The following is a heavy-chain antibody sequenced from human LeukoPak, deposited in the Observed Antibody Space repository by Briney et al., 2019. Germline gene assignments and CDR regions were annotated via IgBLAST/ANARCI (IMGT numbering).Heavy chain of an antibody. V-gene: IGHV4-39*07. D-gene: IGHD2-21*02. CDR1: GGSISSSSYY. Sequence: PSETLSLTCTVSGGSISSSSYYWGWIRQPPGKGLEWIGSIYYSGTTYYNPSLKSRVTISIDTSKSQFSLKLSSVTAADTAVFYCSRDSRVVTAPEGYYYYTMDVWGQGTTVTVSS. J-gene: IGHJ6*02. CDR3: SRDSRVVTAPEGYYYYTMDV. CDR2: IYYSGTT.